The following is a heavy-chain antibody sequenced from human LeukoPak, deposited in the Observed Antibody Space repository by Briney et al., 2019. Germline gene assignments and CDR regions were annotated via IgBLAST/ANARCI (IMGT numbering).Heavy chain of an antibody. CDR3: TRGWIQLWNDAFDI. CDR2: ISDSGGST. CDR1: EFTFSSYA. Sequence: GGSLRLSCAASEFTFSSYAMSWVRQAPGKGLEWVSVISDSGGSTYYANSVRGRFTISRDNAKSTLYLQMNSLRAEDTAVYYCTRGWIQLWNDAFDIWGQGTLVTVSS. V-gene: IGHV3-23*01. J-gene: IGHJ3*02. D-gene: IGHD5-18*01.